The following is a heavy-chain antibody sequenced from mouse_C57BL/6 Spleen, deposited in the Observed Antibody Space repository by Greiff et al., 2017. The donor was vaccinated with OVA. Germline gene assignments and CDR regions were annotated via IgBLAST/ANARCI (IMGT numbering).Heavy chain of an antibody. Sequence: QVQLQQPGAELVKPGASVKLSCKASGYTFTSYWIQWVKQRPGQGLEWIGEIDPSDSYTNYNQKFKGKATLTVDTSSSTAYMQLSSLTSEDSAVYYCARWLLPFDYWGQGTTLTVSS. CDR3: ARWLLPFDY. D-gene: IGHD2-3*01. CDR1: GYTFTSYW. J-gene: IGHJ2*01. CDR2: IDPSDSYT. V-gene: IGHV1-50*01.